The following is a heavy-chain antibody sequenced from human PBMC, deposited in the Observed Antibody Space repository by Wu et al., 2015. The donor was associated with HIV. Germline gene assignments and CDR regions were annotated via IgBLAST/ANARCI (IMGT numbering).Heavy chain of an antibody. Sequence: VQLVQSGAEVKKPGSSVRVSCKISGGTFSTYAISWVRQAPGQGLQWMGGIIPIFGKANYAQKFQGRVTMTTDTSTSTVYMELRSLRSDDTAVYYCARPTITGVDVWGQGTTVTVSS. CDR2: IIPIFGKA. CDR1: GGTFSTYA. CDR3: ARPTITGVDV. D-gene: IGHD1-20*01. J-gene: IGHJ6*02. V-gene: IGHV1-69*05.